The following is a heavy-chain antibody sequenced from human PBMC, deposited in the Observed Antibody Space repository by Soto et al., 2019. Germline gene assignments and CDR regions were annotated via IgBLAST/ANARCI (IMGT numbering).Heavy chain of an antibody. CDR3: AGQLGFGESYYYKGMDV. CDR2: IYYSGST. V-gene: IGHV4-39*01. J-gene: IGHJ6*04. CDR1: GGSISSSSYY. D-gene: IGHD3-10*01. Sequence: SETLSLACTVSGGSISSSSYYWGWVRQPPGKGLEWIGSIYYSGSTYYNQSLKSRVTISVDTSKNQFSLKLSSVTAAETAVYKFAGQLGFGESYYYKGMDVWGKGTTVTVSS.